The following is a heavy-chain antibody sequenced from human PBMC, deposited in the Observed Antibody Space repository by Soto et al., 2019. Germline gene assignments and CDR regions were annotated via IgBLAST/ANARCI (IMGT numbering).Heavy chain of an antibody. CDR3: ARLWGFSYFDY. J-gene: IGHJ4*02. CDR1: GGSISSNGYY. D-gene: IGHD7-27*01. V-gene: IGHV4-31*03. CDR2: IFHSGSA. Sequence: SETLSLTCTVSGGSISSNGYYWSWIRQHPGKGLEWIGYIFHSGSAYYSPSLKSRATMSIDTSKNHFSLKLTSVTAADTAVYFCARLWGFSYFDYWGQGALVTVSS.